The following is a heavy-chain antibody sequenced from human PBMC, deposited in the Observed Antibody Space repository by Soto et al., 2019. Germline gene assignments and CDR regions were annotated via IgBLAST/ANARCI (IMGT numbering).Heavy chain of an antibody. D-gene: IGHD3-3*01. J-gene: IGHJ3*01. CDR2: ISAYNGDK. Sequence: DSVKVSCKAAGYTIINYGVSWVRQAPGQGLEWMGWISAYNGDKKYAQNVQGRVTLTTDTSTSTAYMEMRTLRSDETDAFYCVIDVPHPPAVGDFWCQGILVTL. V-gene: IGHV1-18*01. CDR3: VIDVPHPPAVGDF. CDR1: GYTIINYG.